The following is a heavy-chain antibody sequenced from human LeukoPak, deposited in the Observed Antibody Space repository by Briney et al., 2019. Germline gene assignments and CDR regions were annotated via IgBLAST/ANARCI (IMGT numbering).Heavy chain of an antibody. CDR2: INHSGST. CDR1: GGSFSGYY. D-gene: IGHD3-10*01. V-gene: IGHV4-34*01. Sequence: PSETLSLTCAVYGGSFSGYYWSWIRQPPGKGLEWIGEINHSGSTNYNPSLKSRVTISVDTSKNQFSLKLSSVTAADTAVYYCARSPSWVRGVTFDYWGQGALVTVSS. J-gene: IGHJ4*02. CDR3: ARSPSWVRGVTFDY.